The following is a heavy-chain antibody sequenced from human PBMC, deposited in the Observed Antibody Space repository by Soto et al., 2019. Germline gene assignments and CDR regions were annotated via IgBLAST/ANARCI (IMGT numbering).Heavy chain of an antibody. CDR2: ISYDGSNK. V-gene: IGHV3-30*18. Sequence: PGGSLRLSCAASGFTFSSYGMHWVRQAPGKGLEWVAVISYDGSNKYYADSVKGRFTISRDTSKNTLYLQMNSLRAEDTAVYYCAKGAYCSSTSCHPGFGYYYGMDVWGQGTTVTVSS. D-gene: IGHD2-2*01. CDR1: GFTFSSYG. CDR3: AKGAYCSSTSCHPGFGYYYGMDV. J-gene: IGHJ6*02.